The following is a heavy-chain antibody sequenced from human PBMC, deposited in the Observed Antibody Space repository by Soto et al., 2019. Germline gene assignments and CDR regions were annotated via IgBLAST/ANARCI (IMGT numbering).Heavy chain of an antibody. CDR2: ISYDGSNK. Sequence: QVQLVESGGGVVQPGRSLRLSCAASGFTFSSYAMHWVRQAPGKGLEWVAVISYDGSNKYYADSVKGRFTISRDNSKNTLYLQMNSLRAEDTAVYYCAREEWESYYFDYWGQGTLVTVSS. CDR3: AREEWESYYFDY. J-gene: IGHJ4*02. CDR1: GFTFSSYA. V-gene: IGHV3-30-3*01. D-gene: IGHD1-26*01.